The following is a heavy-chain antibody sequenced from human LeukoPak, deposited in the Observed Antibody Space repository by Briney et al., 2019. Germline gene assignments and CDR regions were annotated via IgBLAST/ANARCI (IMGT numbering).Heavy chain of an antibody. J-gene: IGHJ4*02. V-gene: IGHV4-39*01. CDR1: GGSISSGSYY. D-gene: IGHD3-10*01. Sequence: SETLSLTCTVSGGSISSGSYYWGWIRQPPGRGLEWIGSIYYSGSTNYNPSLKSRVTISVDTSKNQFSLKLSSVTAADTAVYYCARQGYYGSGSYTRFDYWGQGTLVTVSS. CDR2: IYYSGST. CDR3: ARQGYYGSGSYTRFDY.